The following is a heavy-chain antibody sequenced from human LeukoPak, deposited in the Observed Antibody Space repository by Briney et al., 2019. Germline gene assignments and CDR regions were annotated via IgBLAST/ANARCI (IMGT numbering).Heavy chain of an antibody. V-gene: IGHV1-2*02. CDR2: INPNSGGT. CDR1: GYTFTGYY. CDR3: AGKCVVVVPGRGVYNWFDP. D-gene: IGHD2-2*01. J-gene: IGHJ5*02. Sequence: GASVKVSCKASGYTFTGYYMHWVRQAPGQGLEWMGWINPNSGGTNYAQKFQGRVTMTRDTSISTAYMELSRLRSDDTAVYYCAGKCVVVVPGRGVYNWFDPWGQGTLVTVSS.